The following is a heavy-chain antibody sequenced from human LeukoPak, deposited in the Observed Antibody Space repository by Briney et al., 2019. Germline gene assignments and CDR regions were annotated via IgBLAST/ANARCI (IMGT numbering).Heavy chain of an antibody. CDR1: GFTFSDYY. CDR2: ISSSGSTI. J-gene: IGHJ5*02. CDR3: ARDHSSSWYGEWFDP. Sequence: GGSLRLSCAASGFTFSDYYMSWIRQAPGKGLEWVSYISSSGSTIYYADSVKGRFTISRDNAKNSLYLQMNSLRAEDTAVYYCARDHSSSWYGEWFDPWGRGTLVTVSS. D-gene: IGHD6-13*01. V-gene: IGHV3-11*01.